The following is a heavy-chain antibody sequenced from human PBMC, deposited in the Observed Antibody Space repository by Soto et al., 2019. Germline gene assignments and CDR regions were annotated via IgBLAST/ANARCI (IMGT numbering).Heavy chain of an antibody. J-gene: IGHJ5*02. D-gene: IGHD2-15*01. CDR1: GYTFTGYY. Sequence: ASVKGSCKASGYTFTGYYMHWVRQAPGQGLEWMGWINPNSGGTNYAQKFQGRVTMTRDTSISTAYMELSRLRYDDTAVYYCARNRYCSGGSCYNWFDHWGQGTLVTVSS. CDR3: ARNRYCSGGSCYNWFDH. CDR2: INPNSGGT. V-gene: IGHV1-2*02.